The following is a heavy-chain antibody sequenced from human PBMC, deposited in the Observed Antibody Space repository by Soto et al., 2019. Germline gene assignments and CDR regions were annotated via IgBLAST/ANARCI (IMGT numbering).Heavy chain of an antibody. Sequence: EVQLLESGGGLVQPGGSLRLSCAASGFTFSSYAMSWVRQAPGKGLEWVSAISGRGGSTYYADSVKGRFTISRDNSKNTLSLQMNSLRAEDTAVYYCAKAQGIAAAAPIDYWGQGTLVTVSS. CDR3: AKAQGIAAAAPIDY. CDR1: GFTFSSYA. CDR2: ISGRGGST. V-gene: IGHV3-23*01. D-gene: IGHD6-13*01. J-gene: IGHJ4*02.